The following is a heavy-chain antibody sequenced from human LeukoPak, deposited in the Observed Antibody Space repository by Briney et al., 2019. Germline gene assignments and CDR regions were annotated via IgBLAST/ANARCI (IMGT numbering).Heavy chain of an antibody. J-gene: IGHJ4*02. Sequence: GASVKVSCKASGGTFSSYTISWVRQAPGQGLEWVGRIIPILGIANYAQKFQGRVTITADKSTSTAYMELSSLRSEDTAVYYCASSRSSDRTVNFDYWGQGTLVTVSS. V-gene: IGHV1-69*02. CDR3: ASSRSSDRTVNFDY. CDR1: GGTFSSYT. CDR2: IIPILGIA. D-gene: IGHD1-14*01.